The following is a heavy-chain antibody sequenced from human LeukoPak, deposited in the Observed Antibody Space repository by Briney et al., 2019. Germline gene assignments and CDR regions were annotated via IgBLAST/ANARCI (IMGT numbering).Heavy chain of an antibody. CDR2: INHSGSA. V-gene: IGHV4-34*01. Sequence: SETLSLTCAVYGGSFSGYYWSWIRQPPGKGLEWIGEINHSGSANYNPSLKSRVTISVDTSKNQFSLKLSSVTAADTAVYYCARGDFYYYYMDVWGKGTTVTVSS. D-gene: IGHD2/OR15-2a*01. CDR3: ARGDFYYYYMDV. J-gene: IGHJ6*03. CDR1: GGSFSGYY.